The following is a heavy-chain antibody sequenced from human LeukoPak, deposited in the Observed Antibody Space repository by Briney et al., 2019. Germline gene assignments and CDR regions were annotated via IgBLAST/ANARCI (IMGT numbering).Heavy chain of an antibody. J-gene: IGHJ3*02. V-gene: IGHV1-2*02. CDR1: GSTFTGYY. CDR2: INPNGGGT. CDR3: ARLPDYDSSGYDVYAVDI. Sequence: ASVKLSCKASGSTFTGYYMHWVRQAPGQGLGWMGWINPNGGGTNYAKKFQGRVTMTRDTSISTAYKELSRLRTDDTAVYYGARLPDYDSSGYDVYAVDIWGQGKMVTVSS. D-gene: IGHD3-22*01.